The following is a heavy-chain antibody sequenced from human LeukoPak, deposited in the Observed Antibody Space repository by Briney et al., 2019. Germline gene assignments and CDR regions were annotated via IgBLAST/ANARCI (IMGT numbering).Heavy chain of an antibody. CDR3: ARDGGATIFDY. CDR2: ITTFNGKT. J-gene: IGHJ4*02. D-gene: IGHD2-15*01. CDR1: GYTLTTYG. V-gene: IGHV1-18*01. Sequence: GASVQVSCKASGYTLTTYGISWVRQAPGQGLEWMGWITTFNGKTNYAQNLQGRVTMTTDTSTSTVYMELRSLRSDDTAVYYCARDGGATIFDYWGQGTLVTVSS.